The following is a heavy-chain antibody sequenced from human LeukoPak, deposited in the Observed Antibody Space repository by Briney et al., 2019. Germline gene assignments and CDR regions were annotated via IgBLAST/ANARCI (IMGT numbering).Heavy chain of an antibody. J-gene: IGHJ6*03. V-gene: IGHV1-2*02. CDR3: TRDTGDYYYMDV. CDR2: INPNSGGT. Sequence: ASVKVSCKASGYTFTGYYMHWVRQAPGQGLEWMGGINPNSGGTNYAQKFQGRVTMTRDTSISTAYMELSRLRSDDTAVYYCTRDTGDYYYMDVWGKGTTVTVSS. D-gene: IGHD4-11*01. CDR1: GYTFTGYY.